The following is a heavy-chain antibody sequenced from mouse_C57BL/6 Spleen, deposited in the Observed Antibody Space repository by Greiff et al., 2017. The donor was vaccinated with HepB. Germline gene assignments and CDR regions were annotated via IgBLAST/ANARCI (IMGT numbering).Heavy chain of an antibody. CDR2: IYPSDSDT. D-gene: IGHD1-1*01. CDR1: GYTFTSYW. CDR3: AREGIYYGSSWGAMDY. Sequence: QVQLQQSGAELVRPGSSVKLSCKASGYTFTSYWMDWVKQRPGQGLEWIGNIYPSDSDTHYNQKFKDKATLTVDKSSSTAYMQLSSLTSEDSAVYYGAREGIYYGSSWGAMDYWGQGTSVTVSS. V-gene: IGHV1-61*01. J-gene: IGHJ4*01.